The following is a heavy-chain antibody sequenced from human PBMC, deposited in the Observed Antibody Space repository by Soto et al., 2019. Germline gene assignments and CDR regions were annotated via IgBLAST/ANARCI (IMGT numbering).Heavy chain of an antibody. CDR1: GGTFSSYT. J-gene: IGHJ6*03. D-gene: IGHD6-13*01. CDR3: ARAPIAAAGRLYYYYYYYMDV. CDR2: IIPILGIA. V-gene: IGHV1-69*02. Sequence: ASVKVSCKASGGTFSSYTISWVRQAPGQGLEWMGRIIPILGIANYAQKFQGRVTITADKSTSTAYMELSSLRSEDTAVYYCARAPIAAAGRLYYYYYYYMDVWGKGTTVTVSS.